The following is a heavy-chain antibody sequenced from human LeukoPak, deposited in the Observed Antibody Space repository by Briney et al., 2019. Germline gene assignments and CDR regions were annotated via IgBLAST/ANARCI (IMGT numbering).Heavy chain of an antibody. Sequence: PGGSLRLSCAASGFTFSSYAMSWVRQAPGKGLEWVSAISGSGGSTYYADSVKGRFTISRDNSKNTLYLQMNSLRAEDTAVYYCAKGSRSRLQFLYFDYWGRGTLVTVSS. J-gene: IGHJ4*02. D-gene: IGHD5-24*01. CDR2: ISGSGGST. CDR1: GFTFSSYA. V-gene: IGHV3-23*01. CDR3: AKGSRSRLQFLYFDY.